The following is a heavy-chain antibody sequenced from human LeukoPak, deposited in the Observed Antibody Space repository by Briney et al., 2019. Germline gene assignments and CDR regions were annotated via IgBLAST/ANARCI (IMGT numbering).Heavy chain of an antibody. CDR2: IYSKTDGGRT. Sequence: KPGGSLRLSCAASEFTFTNAWMSWVRQAPGKGLEWVGRIYSKTDGGRTDYAAPVKGRFTISRDGSENTLYLQMNSLKIEDSAVVYCTTYTNGAFHIWGQGTKVTVSS. J-gene: IGHJ3*02. D-gene: IGHD2-8*01. CDR3: TTYTNGAFHI. V-gene: IGHV3-15*01. CDR1: EFTFTNAW.